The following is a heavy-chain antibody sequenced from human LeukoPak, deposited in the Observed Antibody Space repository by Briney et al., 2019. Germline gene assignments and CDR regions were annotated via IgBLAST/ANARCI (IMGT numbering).Heavy chain of an antibody. CDR3: VRDIPQAY. CDR1: GFTFSNYW. Sequence: PGGSLRLSCAASGFTFSNYWMHWVRQAPGKGLVWVSRINNDGSGITYADSVKGRLTISRDNAKNTVYLQMNSLRAEDTAVYYCVRDIPQAYWGQGTLVTVSS. D-gene: IGHD2-21*01. J-gene: IGHJ4*02. V-gene: IGHV3-74*01. CDR2: INNDGSGI.